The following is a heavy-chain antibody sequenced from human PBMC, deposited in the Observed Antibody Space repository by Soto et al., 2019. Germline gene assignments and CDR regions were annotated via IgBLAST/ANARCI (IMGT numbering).Heavy chain of an antibody. CDR2: IYWDDDK. J-gene: IGHJ4*02. Sequence: QITLKESGPTLVKPTQTLTLTCTFSGFSLSTSGVGVGWIRQPPGKALEGLVIIYWDDDKRYSPSLRSRLTINKDTSKNQVVLTMTNVDPEDTATYFCAHRRIGVSQWNYGDFDYWGQGTLVTVSS. D-gene: IGHD1-7*01. CDR3: AHRRIGVSQWNYGDFDY. V-gene: IGHV2-5*02. CDR1: GFSLSTSGVG.